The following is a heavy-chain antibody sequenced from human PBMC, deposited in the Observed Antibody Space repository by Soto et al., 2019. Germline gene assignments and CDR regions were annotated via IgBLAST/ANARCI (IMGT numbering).Heavy chain of an antibody. D-gene: IGHD1-1*01. CDR1: GITLSSYA. CDR3: AKDPLSYINKGNVVY. Sequence: WGSLRLSCAASGITLSSYAMHCTCQAQGKRMECVSAISGRGGRTYYAESVKGRFTFSRANSKNTLYLQMNSLRVEDTAVYYFAKDPLSYINKGNVVYWGQGALVAVS. J-gene: IGHJ4*01. CDR2: ISGRGGRT. V-gene: IGHV3-23*01.